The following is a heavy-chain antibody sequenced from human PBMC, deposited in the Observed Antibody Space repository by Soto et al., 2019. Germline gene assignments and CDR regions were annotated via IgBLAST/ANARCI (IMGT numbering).Heavy chain of an antibody. D-gene: IGHD6-6*01. Sequence: GESLKISCKASGFTFTDYWIGWLRQMPGKGLEWMGIIFPDDSDTKYSPSFQGQVIISADRSITTAYLQMSSLKASDTAIYYCAKLPPRAQXLARYYFDYWGQGTPVTVSS. J-gene: IGHJ4*02. CDR3: AKLPPRAQXLARYYFDY. CDR1: GFTFTDYW. V-gene: IGHV5-51*01. CDR2: IFPDDSDT.